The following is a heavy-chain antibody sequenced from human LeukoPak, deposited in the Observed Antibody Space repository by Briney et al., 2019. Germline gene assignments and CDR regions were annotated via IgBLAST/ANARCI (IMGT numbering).Heavy chain of an antibody. D-gene: IGHD1-7*01. CDR3: ARERTLDY. V-gene: IGHV1-3*01. J-gene: IGHJ4*02. CDR1: GYTFTSYA. Sequence: ASVKVSCKASGYTFTSYAMHWVRQAPGQRLEWMGWINAGNGNTKCSQKFQGRVTITRDTSASTAYMELRSLRSDDTAVYYCARERTLDYWGQGTLVTVSS. CDR2: INAGNGNT.